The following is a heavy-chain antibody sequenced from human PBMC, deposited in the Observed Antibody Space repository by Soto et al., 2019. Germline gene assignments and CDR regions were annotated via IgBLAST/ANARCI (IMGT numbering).Heavy chain of an antibody. D-gene: IGHD7-27*01. CDR1: GYTFTDFH. J-gene: IGHJ3*02. CDR3: AEQTGEDAFDI. V-gene: IGHV1-3*01. CDR2: INAGNGKT. Sequence: ASVKVSCKASGYTFTDFHIHWVRQAPGQGLEWMGRINAGNGKTKYSQKFQDRVTITRDTSTNTAYMELSSLTSEDTAVYYCAEQTGEDAFDIWGQGTMVTVAS.